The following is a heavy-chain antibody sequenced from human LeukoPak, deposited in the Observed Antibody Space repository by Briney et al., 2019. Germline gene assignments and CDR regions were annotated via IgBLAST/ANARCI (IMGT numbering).Heavy chain of an antibody. J-gene: IGHJ4*02. V-gene: IGHV4-4*07. CDR1: GGSISSYY. Sequence: SETLSLTCTVSGGSISSYYWSWIRQPAGKGLEWIGRIYTSGSTNYNPSLKSRVTMSVDTSKNQFSLKLSSVTAADTAVYYCARGDGSYYYDSSGYYLDYWGQGTLVTVSS. D-gene: IGHD3-22*01. CDR2: IYTSGST. CDR3: ARGDGSYYYDSSGYYLDY.